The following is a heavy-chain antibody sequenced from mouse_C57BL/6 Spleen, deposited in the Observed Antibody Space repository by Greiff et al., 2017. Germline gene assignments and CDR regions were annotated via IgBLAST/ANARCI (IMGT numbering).Heavy chain of an antibody. CDR3: ARGGIYAMDY. V-gene: IGHV1-54*01. J-gene: IGHJ4*01. Sequence: LVESGAELVRPGTSVKVSCKAFGYAFTNYLIEWVKQRPGQGLEWIGVINPGSGGTNYNEKFKGKATLTADKSSSTAYMQLSSLTSEDSAVYFCARGGIYAMDYWGQGTSVTVSS. CDR2: INPGSGGT. CDR1: GYAFTNYL.